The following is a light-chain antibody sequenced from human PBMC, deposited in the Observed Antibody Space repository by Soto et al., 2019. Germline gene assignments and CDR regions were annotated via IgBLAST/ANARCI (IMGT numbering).Light chain of an antibody. CDR3: QSYDSSLSVVV. CDR2: GNS. V-gene: IGLV1-40*01. Sequence: QPVLTQPPSVSGAPGQRVTISRTGSSSNIGAGYDVHWYQQLPGTAPKLLIYGNSNRPSGVPDRFSGSKSGTSASLAITGLQAEDEADYYCQSYDSSLSVVVFGGGTKLTVL. J-gene: IGLJ2*01. CDR1: SSNIGAGYD.